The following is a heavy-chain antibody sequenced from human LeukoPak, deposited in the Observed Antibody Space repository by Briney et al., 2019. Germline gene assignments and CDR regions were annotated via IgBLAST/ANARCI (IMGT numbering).Heavy chain of an antibody. V-gene: IGHV3-23*01. D-gene: IGHD5-18*01. CDR2: IIGSVGGT. CDR1: GVTFSSYA. J-gene: IGHJ4*01. Sequence: GGSLRLSCAASGVTFSSYAMSWVRQAPGEGLEWVSAIIGSVGGTYYADSVKGRFTFSRDNSKNWFYLQMNSLRAEARAFYYCGGSGYSYGTLFDD. CDR3: GGSGYSYGTLFDD.